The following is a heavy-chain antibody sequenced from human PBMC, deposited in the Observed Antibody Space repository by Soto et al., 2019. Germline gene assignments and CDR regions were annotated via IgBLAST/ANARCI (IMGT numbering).Heavy chain of an antibody. Sequence: GESLKISCKGFGYSFTSYWISWVRQMPGKGPEWMGRIYPSDSYTNYSPSFQGHVTISADKSISTAYLQWSSLKASDTAMYYCARRDYYGSGSYYVKAPYYYGMDVWGQGTTVTVSS. CDR1: GYSFTSYW. D-gene: IGHD3-10*01. J-gene: IGHJ6*02. CDR2: IYPSDSYT. CDR3: ARRDYYGSGSYYVKAPYYYGMDV. V-gene: IGHV5-10-1*01.